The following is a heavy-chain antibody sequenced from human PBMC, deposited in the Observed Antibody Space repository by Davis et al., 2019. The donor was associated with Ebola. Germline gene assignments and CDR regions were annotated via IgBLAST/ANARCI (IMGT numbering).Heavy chain of an antibody. CDR2: IYPGDSDT. V-gene: IGHV5-51*01. CDR3: ARQAYCGGDCYSSYYGMDV. Sequence: GESLKISCKGSGYSFTSYWIGWVRQMPGKGLEWMGIIYPGDSDTRYSPSFQGQVTISADKSISTAYLQWSSLKASDTAMYYCARQAYCGGDCYSSYYGMDVWGQGTTVTVSS. D-gene: IGHD2-21*02. CDR1: GYSFTSYW. J-gene: IGHJ6*02.